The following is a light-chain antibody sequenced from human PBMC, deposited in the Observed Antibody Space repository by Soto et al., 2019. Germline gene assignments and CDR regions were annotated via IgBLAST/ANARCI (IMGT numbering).Light chain of an antibody. Sequence: EIVMTQSPATLSVSPGERATLSCRASQSVSSNLAWYQQKPAQAPRLLIYGASTRATGIPARFSGSGCGTEFTLTISSLQSEDFAVYYCQQYHNWPPLTFGGGTKVEIK. CDR1: QSVSSN. CDR3: QQYHNWPPLT. V-gene: IGKV3-15*01. J-gene: IGKJ4*01. CDR2: GAS.